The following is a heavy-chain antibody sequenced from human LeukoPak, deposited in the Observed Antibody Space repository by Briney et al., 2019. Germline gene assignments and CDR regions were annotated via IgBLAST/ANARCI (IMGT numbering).Heavy chain of an antibody. CDR3: ARSIVVVPAAMGPNYYYYGMDV. D-gene: IGHD2-2*01. CDR1: GYTFTSYG. J-gene: IGHJ6*02. V-gene: IGHV1-18*01. CDR2: ISVCKGNT. Sequence: ASLKVSCKGSGYTFTSYGISLVRQAPGQGLEWRGWISVCKGNTNYAQKLQGRVTMPTDTSTSTAYMELWSLRSDDTAVYYCARSIVVVPAAMGPNYYYYGMDVWGQGTTVTVSS.